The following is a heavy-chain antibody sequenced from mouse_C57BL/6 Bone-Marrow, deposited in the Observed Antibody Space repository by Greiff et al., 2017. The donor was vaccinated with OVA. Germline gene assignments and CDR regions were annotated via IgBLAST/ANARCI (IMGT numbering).Heavy chain of an antibody. V-gene: IGHV2-2*01. CDR3: ARRGFLYYFDY. Sequence: VQLQQSGPGLVQPSQSLSITCTVSGFSLTSYGVHWVRQSPGKGLEWLGVIWSGGSTDYNAAFISRLSISKDNSKSQVFFKMNSLQADDTAIDYCARRGFLYYFDYWGKGTTLTVSS. J-gene: IGHJ2*01. CDR2: IWSGGST. CDR1: GFSLTSYG.